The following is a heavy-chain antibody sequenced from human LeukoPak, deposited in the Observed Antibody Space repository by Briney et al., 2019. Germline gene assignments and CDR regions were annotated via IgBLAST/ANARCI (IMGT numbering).Heavy chain of an antibody. V-gene: IGHV3-48*01. D-gene: IGHD2-8*01. J-gene: IGHJ4*02. CDR2: ISSSSSTI. CDR1: GFTFSRYS. Sequence: PGGSLRLSCAASGFTFSRYSMNWVRRAPGKGLEWVSYISSSSSTIYYADSVKGRFTISRDNAKNSLYLQMNSLRAEDTAVYYCASEMGDSWGQGTLVTVSS. CDR3: ASEMGDS.